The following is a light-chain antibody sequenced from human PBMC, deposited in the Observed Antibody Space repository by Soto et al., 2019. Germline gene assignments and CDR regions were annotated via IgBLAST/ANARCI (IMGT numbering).Light chain of an antibody. CDR1: NIGSKS. CDR3: QVWDSSSDVV. V-gene: IGLV3-21*04. Sequence: SYELTQPPSVSVAPGKTARITCGGNNIGSKSVHWYQQKPGQAPVLVIDYGRDRPSGIPERFSGSNSGNTATLTISRVEAGDEVDYYCQVWDSSSDVVFGGGTKVTVL. J-gene: IGLJ2*01. CDR2: YGR.